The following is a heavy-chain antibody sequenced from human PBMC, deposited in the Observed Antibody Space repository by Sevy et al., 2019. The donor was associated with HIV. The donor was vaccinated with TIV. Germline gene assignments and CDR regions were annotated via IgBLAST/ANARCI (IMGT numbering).Heavy chain of an antibody. J-gene: IGHJ6*02. CDR3: ARVIAAAGSSYYYYYGMDV. CDR1: GFTFSDYY. D-gene: IGHD6-13*01. V-gene: IGHV3-11*01. Sequence: GGSLRLSCAASGFTFSDYYMSWIRQAPGKGLEWVSYISSSGSTIYYADSVKDRFTISRDNAKNSLYLQMNSLRAEDTAVYYCARVIAAAGSSYYYYYGMDVWGQGTTVTVSS. CDR2: ISSSGSTI.